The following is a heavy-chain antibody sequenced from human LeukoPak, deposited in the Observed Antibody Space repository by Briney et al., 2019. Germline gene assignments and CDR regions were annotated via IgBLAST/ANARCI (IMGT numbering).Heavy chain of an antibody. CDR1: GYTFTSYY. V-gene: IGHV1-46*01. D-gene: IGHD3-9*01. CDR2: INPSGGST. Sequence: ASVKVSCKASGYTFTSYYMHWVRQAPGQGLEWMGIINPSGGSTSYAQKFQGRVTMTRDTSTSTVYMELSSLRSEDTAVYYCARDGYDILTGYHVKTAVGTAYYYYYYMDVWGKGTTVTISS. J-gene: IGHJ6*03. CDR3: ARDGYDILTGYHVKTAVGTAYYYYYYMDV.